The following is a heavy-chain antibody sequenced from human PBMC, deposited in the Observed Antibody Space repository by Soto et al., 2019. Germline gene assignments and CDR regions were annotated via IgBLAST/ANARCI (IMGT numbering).Heavy chain of an antibody. CDR1: GYTFTSYA. CDR3: ASALQDTAMVYYYYGMDV. CDR2: INAGNGNT. D-gene: IGHD5-18*01. Sequence: ASVKVSCKASGYTFTSYAMHWVRQAPGQRLEWMGWINAGNGNTKYSQKFQGRVTITRDTSASTAYMELSSLRSEDTAVYYCASALQDTAMVYYYYGMDVWGQGTTVTVSS. J-gene: IGHJ6*02. V-gene: IGHV1-3*01.